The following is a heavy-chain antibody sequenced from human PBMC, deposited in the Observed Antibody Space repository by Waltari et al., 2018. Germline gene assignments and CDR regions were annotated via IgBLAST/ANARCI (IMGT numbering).Heavy chain of an antibody. CDR3: ARQFEGESLPDY. CDR2: SYHSGST. D-gene: IGHD3-10*01. Sequence: QVQLQESGPGLVKPSETLSLTCAVSGYSISSGSYWGWIRQPPGKGLEWIGSSYHSGSTYYNPSLKSRVTISVDTSKNQFSLKLSSVTAADTAVYYCARQFEGESLPDYWGQGTLVTVSS. J-gene: IGHJ4*02. CDR1: GYSISSGSY. V-gene: IGHV4-38-2*01.